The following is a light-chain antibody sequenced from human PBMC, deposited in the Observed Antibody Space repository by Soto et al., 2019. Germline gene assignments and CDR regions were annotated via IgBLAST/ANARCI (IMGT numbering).Light chain of an antibody. J-gene: IGLJ3*02. CDR3: CSYVALTNPV. V-gene: IGLV2-14*03. Sequence: QSALTQPASVSGSPGQSFTISCTGTSSDIGAYNFVSWYQHHPGKAPKLIIYDVNNRPSGVSARFSGSQSGNTASLTISGLHAEYDADYSCCSYVALTNPVFGGGTKLTVL. CDR2: DVN. CDR1: SSDIGAYNF.